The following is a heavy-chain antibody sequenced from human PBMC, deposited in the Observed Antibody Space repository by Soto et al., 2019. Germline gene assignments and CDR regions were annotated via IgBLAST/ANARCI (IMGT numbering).Heavy chain of an antibody. CDR2: ISYAGTNK. Sequence: QVQLVESGGGVVQPGRSLKLSCAASGFTFSTYAMHWVPQTPGKGLEWVAVISYAGTNKYYADSVRGRFTISRDNSKNKLFLQMNSLRAEDKAVYYCAKDGGGYNYGYIMLDKYYYGMDVCGPGTTVTVSS. V-gene: IGHV3-30-3*01. CDR1: GFTFSTYA. D-gene: IGHD5-18*01. J-gene: IGHJ6*02. CDR3: AKDGGGYNYGYIMLDKYYYGMDV.